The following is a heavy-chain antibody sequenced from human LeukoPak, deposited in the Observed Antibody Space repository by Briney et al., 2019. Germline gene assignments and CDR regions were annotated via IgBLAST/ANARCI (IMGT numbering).Heavy chain of an antibody. J-gene: IGHJ4*02. CDR3: ARDRRGGAYGPY. V-gene: IGHV3-7*01. Sequence: GGSLRLSCAASGFTFSSYWMSWVRQAPGKGLEWVANIKQDGSEKYYVDSVRGRFTISRDNAKNSLYLQMNSLRAEDTALYYCARDRRGGAYGPYWGQGTLVTVSS. D-gene: IGHD3-10*01. CDR2: IKQDGSEK. CDR1: GFTFSSYW.